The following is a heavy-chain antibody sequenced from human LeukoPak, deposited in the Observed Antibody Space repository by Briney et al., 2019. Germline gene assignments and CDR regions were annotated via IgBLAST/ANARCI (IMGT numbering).Heavy chain of an antibody. CDR1: GFTFSSYA. J-gene: IGHJ6*02. D-gene: IGHD6-19*01. CDR2: ISGSGGST. CDR3: AKSEGAVAGYYYYGMDV. V-gene: IGHV3-23*01. Sequence: PGGSLRLSCAASGFTFSSYAMSWVRQAPGKGLEWVSAISGSGGSTYYADSVKGRFTISRDNSKNTLYLQMNSLRAEDTAVYYCAKSEGAVAGYYYYGMDVWSQGTTVTVSS.